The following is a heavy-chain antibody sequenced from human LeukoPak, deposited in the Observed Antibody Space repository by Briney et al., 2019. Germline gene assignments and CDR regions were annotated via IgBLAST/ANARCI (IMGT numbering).Heavy chain of an antibody. CDR2: IYPGDSDT. J-gene: IGHJ4*02. D-gene: IGHD3-10*01. V-gene: IGHV5-51*01. CDR1: GYSFTSYW. Sequence: GESLKISCNGSGYSFTSYWIGWVRQMPGKGLEWMGIIYPGDSDTRYSPSFQGQVTISADKSISTAYLQWSSLKASDTAMYYCACLSNYYGSGSYYKDWGQGTLVTVSS. CDR3: ACLSNYYGSGSYYKD.